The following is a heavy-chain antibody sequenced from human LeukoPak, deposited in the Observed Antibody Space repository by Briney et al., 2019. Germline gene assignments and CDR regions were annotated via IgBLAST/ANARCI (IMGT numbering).Heavy chain of an antibody. V-gene: IGHV4-34*01. CDR3: ARGQDIVVVPAANKYFDY. CDR2: INHSGST. D-gene: IGHD2-2*01. J-gene: IGHJ4*02. Sequence: PSETLSLTCAVYGGSFSGYYWSWLRQPPGKELEWIGEINHSGSTNYNPSLKSRVTISVDTSKNQFSLKLSSVTAADTAVYYCARGQDIVVVPAANKYFDYWGQGTLVTVSS. CDR1: GGSFSGYY.